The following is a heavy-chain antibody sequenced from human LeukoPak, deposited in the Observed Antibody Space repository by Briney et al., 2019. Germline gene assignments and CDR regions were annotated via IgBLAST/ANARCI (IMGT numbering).Heavy chain of an antibody. D-gene: IGHD5/OR15-5a*01. CDR3: ARGRLRTSYYLDY. CDR2: IYYTGST. V-gene: IGHV4-59*01. Sequence: SETLSLTCTVSGGSISGYYWSWIRQSPGKGLEWIAYIYYTGSTDYSPSLKGRVTISVDTSKNQFSLKPTSVTAADTAVYYCARGRLRTSYYLDYWGQGTLVTVSS. CDR1: GGSISGYY. J-gene: IGHJ4*02.